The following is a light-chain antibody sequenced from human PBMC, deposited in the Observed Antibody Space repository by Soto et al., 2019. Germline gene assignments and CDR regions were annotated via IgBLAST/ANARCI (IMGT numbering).Light chain of an antibody. Sequence: QSALAQPASVSGSPGQSITISCTGTSSDIGSYDYVSWYQQHPGKAPNLIIYEVSNRPSGVSNRFSGSKSGNTASLTISGLQAEDEADYYCCSYTSSSTLYVFGTGTKVTVL. CDR3: CSYTSSSTLYV. CDR2: EVS. V-gene: IGLV2-14*01. J-gene: IGLJ1*01. CDR1: SSDIGSYDY.